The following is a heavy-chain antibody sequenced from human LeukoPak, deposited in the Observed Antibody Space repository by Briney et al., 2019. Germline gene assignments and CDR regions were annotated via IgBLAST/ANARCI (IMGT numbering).Heavy chain of an antibody. CDR2: TYPGDSDT. CDR3: ARRVHRGGSYSSHSDY. D-gene: IGHD1-26*01. Sequence: GESLKISCMGSGYSFTTYWIAWVRQMPGKGLEWMGITYPGDSDTTYSPSFQGQVTISADKSISTAYLQWSSLKASDTAMYYCARRVHRGGSYSSHSDYWGQGTLVPVSS. J-gene: IGHJ4*02. V-gene: IGHV5-51*01. CDR1: GYSFTTYW.